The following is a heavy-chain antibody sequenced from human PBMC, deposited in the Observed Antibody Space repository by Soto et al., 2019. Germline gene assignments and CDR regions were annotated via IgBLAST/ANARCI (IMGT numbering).Heavy chain of an antibody. J-gene: IGHJ5*02. D-gene: IGHD6-19*01. CDR3: ARHFPPRLATKWLVVGWFDP. V-gene: IGHV4-59*08. Sequence: SETLSLTCTVSGGSISSYYWSWIRQPPGKRLEWIGSIYYSGSTYYNPSLKSRVTISVDTSKNQFSLKLSSVTAADTAVYYCARHFPPRLATKWLVVGWFDPWGQGTLVTVSS. CDR1: GGSISSYY. CDR2: IYYSGST.